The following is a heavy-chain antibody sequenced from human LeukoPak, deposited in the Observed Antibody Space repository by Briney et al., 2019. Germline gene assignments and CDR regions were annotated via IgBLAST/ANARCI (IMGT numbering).Heavy chain of an antibody. CDR3: ARGTPSYDTLTGSYSGGFYFFDY. CDR1: GGSSSGYY. J-gene: IGHJ4*02. D-gene: IGHD3-9*01. V-gene: IGHV4-34*01. Sequence: SETLSLTCAVYGGSSSGYYWSWIRQPPGKGLEWIGEINQSGSAKYNPSLKSRVTISLYTSENQFSLELTSVTAADTAVYYCARGTPSYDTLTGSYSGGFYFFDYWGQGTLVTVPS. CDR2: INQSGSA.